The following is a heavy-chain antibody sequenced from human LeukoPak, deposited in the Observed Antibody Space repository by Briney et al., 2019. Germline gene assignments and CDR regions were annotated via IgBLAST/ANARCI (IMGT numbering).Heavy chain of an antibody. CDR2: IWYDGSKK. V-gene: IGHV3-33*01. Sequence: PGGSLRLSCAASGFTFSSFAMHWVRQAPGKGLEWVAVIWYDGSKKNYADSVKGRFTISRDNSKNTLNLQMTSLRAEDTAVHYCARVSEDYSSGWYEEYFQYWGQGTLVIVSS. J-gene: IGHJ1*01. CDR3: ARVSEDYSSGWYEEYFQY. CDR1: GFTFSSFA. D-gene: IGHD6-19*01.